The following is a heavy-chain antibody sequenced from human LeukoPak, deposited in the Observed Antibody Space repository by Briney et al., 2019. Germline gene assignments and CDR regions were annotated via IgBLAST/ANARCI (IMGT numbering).Heavy chain of an antibody. Sequence: HPGGSLRLSCAASGFIFSSYGMHWVRQAPGKGLEWVTFIRYDGSNKYYADSVKGRFTISRDNSKNTLYLQMNSLRVEDTAMYYCAKVGSLGGDYFDYWGQGALVTVSS. J-gene: IGHJ4*02. D-gene: IGHD2-21*01. V-gene: IGHV3-30*02. CDR2: IRYDGSNK. CDR3: AKVGSLGGDYFDY. CDR1: GFIFSSYG.